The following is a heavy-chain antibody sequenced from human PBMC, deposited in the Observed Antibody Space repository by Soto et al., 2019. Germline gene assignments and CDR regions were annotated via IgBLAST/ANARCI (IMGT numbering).Heavy chain of an antibody. J-gene: IGHJ3*02. V-gene: IGHV3-74*01. CDR1: GFTFSNAW. CDR3: VRDMRAVPWYGGISSAFDM. D-gene: IGHD3-10*01. CDR2: TKTDGTT. Sequence: EVQLVESGGGLVKPGGSLRLSCAASGFTFSNAWMSWVRQAPGKGLEWVSRTKTDGTTSYADSVRGRFTISRDNAENTLYLQMNSLRAEDTAVYYCVRDMRAVPWYGGISSAFDMWGQGTMVTVSS.